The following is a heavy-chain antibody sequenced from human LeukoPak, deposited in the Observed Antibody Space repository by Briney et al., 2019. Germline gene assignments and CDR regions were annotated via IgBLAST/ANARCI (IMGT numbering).Heavy chain of an antibody. CDR1: GGSISSSSYY. J-gene: IGHJ2*01. V-gene: IGHV4-39*07. CDR2: INHSGST. D-gene: IGHD6-19*01. CDR3: ARSRLGTDL. Sequence: SETLSLTCTVSGGSISSSSYYWSWIRQPPGKGLEWIGEINHSGSTNYNPSLKSRVTISVDTSNNQFSLKLSSVTAADTAVYYCARSRLGTDLWGRGILVTVSS.